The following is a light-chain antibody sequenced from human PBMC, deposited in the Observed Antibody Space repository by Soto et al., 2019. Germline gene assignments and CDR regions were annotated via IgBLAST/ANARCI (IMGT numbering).Light chain of an antibody. Sequence: DIQITQSPSTLSATVGDRVTITCRASQGISSNLAWYQQKPGKAPKLLIYAASTLQSGVPSRFSGSGSGTEFTLTISSLQPEDFATYYCQQFNSYPITFGQGTRLEIK. CDR3: QQFNSYPIT. CDR1: QGISSN. V-gene: IGKV1-9*01. CDR2: AAS. J-gene: IGKJ5*01.